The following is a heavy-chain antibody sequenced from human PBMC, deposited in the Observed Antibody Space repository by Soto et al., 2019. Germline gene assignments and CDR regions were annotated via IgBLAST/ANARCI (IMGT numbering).Heavy chain of an antibody. J-gene: IGHJ4*02. V-gene: IGHV3-7*01. CDR3: ARSYSRGMQY. D-gene: IGHD2-15*01. CDR2: IKEDGSEE. CDR1: GFVLSSYW. Sequence: EVQLVESGGGLVQPGGSLRLSCAASGFVLSSYWMRWVRQAPGKGLEWVASIKEDGSEEYYVDSVKGRFTISRDNAKNSLYQQMNSLRAEDTAVYYCARSYSRGMQYWGQGTLVTVSS.